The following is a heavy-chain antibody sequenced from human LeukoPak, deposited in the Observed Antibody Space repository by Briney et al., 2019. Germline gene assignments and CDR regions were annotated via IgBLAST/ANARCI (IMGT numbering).Heavy chain of an antibody. CDR3: ARLVHGSASPFQH. V-gene: IGHV4-38-2*02. J-gene: IGHJ1*01. Sequence: SETLSLTCTVSGYSISSGYYWGWIRQPPGKGLEWIGSIYHSGSTYYNPSLKSRVTISVDTSKNQFSLKLSSVTAADTAVYYCARLVHGSASPFQHWGQGTLVTVSS. D-gene: IGHD2-2*01. CDR1: GYSISSGYY. CDR2: IYHSGST.